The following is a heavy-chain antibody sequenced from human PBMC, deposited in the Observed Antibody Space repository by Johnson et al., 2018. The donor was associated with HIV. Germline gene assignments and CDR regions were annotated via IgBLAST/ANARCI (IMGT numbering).Heavy chain of an antibody. CDR3: ARGGVFHGFDF. D-gene: IGHD2-21*01. J-gene: IGHJ3*01. CDR2: VDNDGSGT. Sequence: VQLVESGGGLVQPGGSLRLSCEVSGFTFSNYWMHWVRQAPGKGLVWVSRVDNDGSGTIYADSVKGRFTISRDNAKNTLHLQMNSLRAEDTAVYYCARGGVFHGFDFWGQGTTVTVSS. CDR1: GFTFSNYW. V-gene: IGHV3-74*02.